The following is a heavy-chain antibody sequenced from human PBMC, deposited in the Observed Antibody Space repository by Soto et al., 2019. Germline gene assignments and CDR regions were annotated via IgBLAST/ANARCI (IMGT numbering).Heavy chain of an antibody. Sequence: PGESLKISCKGSGYSFTSYWIGWVRQMPGKGLEWMGIIYPGDSVTRYSPSFQGQVTISADKSISTAYLQWSSLKASDTAMYYCARVRFDSGSYFGPTGAFDIWGQGTMVTVSS. J-gene: IGHJ3*02. CDR2: IYPGDSVT. CDR1: GYSFTSYW. V-gene: IGHV5-51*01. D-gene: IGHD1-26*01. CDR3: ARVRFDSGSYFGPTGAFDI.